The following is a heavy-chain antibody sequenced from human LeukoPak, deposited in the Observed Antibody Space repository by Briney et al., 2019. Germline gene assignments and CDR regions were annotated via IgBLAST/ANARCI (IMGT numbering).Heavy chain of an antibody. D-gene: IGHD6-6*01. CDR2: INPSGGST. J-gene: IGHJ6*03. V-gene: IGHV1-46*01. CDR1: GYTFTSYY. CDR3: ARDRGIAPRYYYYYMDV. Sequence: ASVTVSCKASGYTFTSYYMHWVRQAPGQGLEWMGTINPSGGSTSYAQKFQGRVTMTRDTSTSTVYMELSSLRSEDTAVYYCARDRGIAPRYYYYYMDVWGKGTTVTVSS.